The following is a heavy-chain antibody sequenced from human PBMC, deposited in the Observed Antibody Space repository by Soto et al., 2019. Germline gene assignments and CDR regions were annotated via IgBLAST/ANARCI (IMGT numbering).Heavy chain of an antibody. CDR1: GFTFDDYA. Sequence: GGSLRLSCAASGFTFDDYAMHWVRQAPGKGLEWVSLISGDGSSTYYADSVKGRFTISRDNSKNSLYLKMNSLRTEDTALDYCAKDMGIVATMTNYYYYGMDVWGQGTTVTVSS. CDR2: ISGDGSST. J-gene: IGHJ6*02. V-gene: IGHV3-43*02. CDR3: AKDMGIVATMTNYYYYGMDV. D-gene: IGHD5-12*01.